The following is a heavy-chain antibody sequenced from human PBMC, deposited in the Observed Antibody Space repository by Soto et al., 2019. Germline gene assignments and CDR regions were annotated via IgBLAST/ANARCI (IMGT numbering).Heavy chain of an antibody. CDR1: GYNSVLYW. Sequence: SLTISCKASGYNSVLYWIRWVRQVPRNGLEWMGRFDPSASRCYYDASFVGHVTFSSDRPITTACLYFTRLQASDSAIYNCARHPDFYYFHWCECWGRGTPFAVAS. J-gene: IGHJ4*02. D-gene: IGHD3-22*01. CDR2: FDPSASRC. CDR3: ARHPDFYYFHWCEC. V-gene: IGHV5-10-1*01.